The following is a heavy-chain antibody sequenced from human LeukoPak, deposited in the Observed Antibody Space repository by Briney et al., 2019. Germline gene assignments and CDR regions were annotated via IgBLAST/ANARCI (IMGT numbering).Heavy chain of an antibody. CDR3: AKTKALRGYSYGYTWFDP. CDR1: GGSFSDNYYS. Sequence: SETLSLTCAVSGGSFSDNYYSWSWIRQPPGKGLEWIGEINHNGSTNYNPSLKSRVTISVDTSKNQFSLKLSSVTAADTAVYYCAKTKALRGYSYGYTWFDPWGQGTLVTVSS. J-gene: IGHJ5*02. D-gene: IGHD5-18*01. V-gene: IGHV4-34*01. CDR2: INHNGST.